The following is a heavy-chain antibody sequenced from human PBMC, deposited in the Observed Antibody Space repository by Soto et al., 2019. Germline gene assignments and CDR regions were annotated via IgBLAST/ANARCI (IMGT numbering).Heavy chain of an antibody. D-gene: IGHD6-13*01. CDR3: ASGIAAAGARGYYYYGMDV. CDR2: INAGNGNT. J-gene: IGHJ6*02. Sequence: ASVKVSCKASGYTFTSYAMHWVRQAPGQRLEWMGWINAGNGNTKYSQKFQGRVTITRDTSASTAYMELSSLRSEDTAVYYCASGIAAAGARGYYYYGMDVWGQGTTVTVSS. CDR1: GYTFTSYA. V-gene: IGHV1-3*01.